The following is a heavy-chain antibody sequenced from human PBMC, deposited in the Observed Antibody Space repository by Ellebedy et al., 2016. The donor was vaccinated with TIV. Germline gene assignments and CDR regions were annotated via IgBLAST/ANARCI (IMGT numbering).Heavy chain of an antibody. CDR3: ARTFADYYVDY. D-gene: IGHD2-21*01. V-gene: IGHV3-30-3*01. CDR2: ISYDGSNK. CDR1: GFTFSSYA. Sequence: GESLKISCAASGFTFSSYAMHWVRQAPGKGLEWVAVISYDGSNKYYADSVKGRFTISRDNSKNTLYLQMNSLRAEDTAVYYCARTFADYYVDYWGQGTLVTVSS. J-gene: IGHJ4*02.